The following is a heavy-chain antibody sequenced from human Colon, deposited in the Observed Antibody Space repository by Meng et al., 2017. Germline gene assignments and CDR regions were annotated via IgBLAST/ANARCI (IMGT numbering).Heavy chain of an antibody. CDR1: GGSLSSDTYY. CDR3: ARGLNEGGLAHNWFDP. CDR2: INHSGST. V-gene: IGHV4-31*03. D-gene: IGHD1-1*01. Sequence: HVHLHESGPGLVKPSQNLSLTCTVSGGSLSSDTYYWTWIRQDPGKGLEWIGIINHSGSTYYNPSLKSRVTMSLDTSKQQFSLKLISVTAADTAVYFCARGLNEGGLAHNWFDPWGQGTLVTVSS. J-gene: IGHJ5*02.